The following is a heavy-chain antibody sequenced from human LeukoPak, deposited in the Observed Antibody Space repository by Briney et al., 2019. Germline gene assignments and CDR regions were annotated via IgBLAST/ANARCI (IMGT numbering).Heavy chain of an antibody. CDR3: ARGDSVYYVPSYYYGMDV. J-gene: IGHJ6*02. D-gene: IGHD3-10*02. V-gene: IGHV3-48*03. CDR2: ISSSGSTI. CDR1: GFTFSSYE. Sequence: GGSLRLSCAASGFTFSSYEMNWVRQAPGKGLEWVSYISSSGSTIYYADSVKGRFTISRDNAKNSLYLQMNSLRAEDTAVYYCARGDSVYYVPSYYYGMDVWGQGTTVTVSS.